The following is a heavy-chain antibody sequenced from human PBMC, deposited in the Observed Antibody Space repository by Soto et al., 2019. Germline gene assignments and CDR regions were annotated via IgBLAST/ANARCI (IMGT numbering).Heavy chain of an antibody. J-gene: IGHJ3*02. Sequence: EVQLVESGGGLVQPGRSLRLSCAASGFTFDDYAMHWVRQAPGKGLEWVSGISWNSGSIGYADSVKGRFTISRDNAKNSLYLQMNSLRAEDTALYYCAKAVVPAARGRGAFDIWGQGTMVTVSS. D-gene: IGHD2-2*01. CDR1: GFTFDDYA. CDR3: AKAVVPAARGRGAFDI. CDR2: ISWNSGSI. V-gene: IGHV3-9*01.